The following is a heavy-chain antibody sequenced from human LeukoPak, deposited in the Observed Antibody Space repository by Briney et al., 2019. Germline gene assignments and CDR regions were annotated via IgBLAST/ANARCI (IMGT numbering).Heavy chain of an antibody. CDR3: ARDPPAVATNTYG. CDR1: GVTVGNNY. V-gene: IGHV3-66*01. J-gene: IGHJ4*02. Sequence: SGGSLRLSCAASGVTVGNNYMNWVRQAPGKGLEWVSLIYSGGTTHCADSVKGRFTISRDNSKNTLYLQMNNLRVDDTAVYYCARDPPAVATNTYGWGQGTLVTVSA. D-gene: IGHD6-13*01. CDR2: IYSGGTT.